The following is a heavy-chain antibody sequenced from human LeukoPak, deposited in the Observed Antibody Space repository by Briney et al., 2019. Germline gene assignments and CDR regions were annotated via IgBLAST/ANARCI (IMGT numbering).Heavy chain of an antibody. V-gene: IGHV4-4*02. CDR1: GGSISSSNG. CDR3: AGGLLRDWFDP. D-gene: IGHD3-10*01. Sequence: SETLSLTCAVSGGSISSSNGWSWVRQPPGKGLECIGEIYHSGSTNYNPSLKSRVTISGDKSKNQFSLKLSSVTAADTDVYYCAGGLLRDWFDPWGQGTLVTVSS. CDR2: IYHSGST. J-gene: IGHJ5*02.